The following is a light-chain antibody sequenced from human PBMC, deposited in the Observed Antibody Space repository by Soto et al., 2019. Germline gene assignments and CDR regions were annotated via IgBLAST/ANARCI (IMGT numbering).Light chain of an antibody. CDR3: QQYKTVVWT. J-gene: IGKJ1*01. CDR1: RSVSRW. Sequence: DIPMTQSPSTLSASVGDRVTITCRASRSVSRWLAWYRQKPGEAPKVLIYETSTLERGVPSRFSGSGSETEFTLTISSLQPDDFGTYYCQQYKTVVWTCGQGTKLE. V-gene: IGKV1-5*03. CDR2: ETS.